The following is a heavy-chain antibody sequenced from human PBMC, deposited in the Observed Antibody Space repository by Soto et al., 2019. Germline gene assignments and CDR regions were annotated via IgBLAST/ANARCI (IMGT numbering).Heavy chain of an antibody. V-gene: IGHV1-46*01. CDR2: INPSGGST. Sequence: ASVKVSCKASGYTFTNYYMHWVRQAPGQGLEWVGIINPSGGSTKYAQKFQGRVTMTRDTSTNTVYMELSSLRSEGSAVYYCARDLXPSITVFGVETTAAFDLWGQGTMVTVSS. CDR1: GYTFTNYY. D-gene: IGHD3-3*01. CDR3: ARDLXPSITVFGVETTAAFDL. J-gene: IGHJ3*01.